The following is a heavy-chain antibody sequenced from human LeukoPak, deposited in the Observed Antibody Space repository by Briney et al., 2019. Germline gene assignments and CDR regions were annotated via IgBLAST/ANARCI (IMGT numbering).Heavy chain of an antibody. D-gene: IGHD4-17*01. CDR3: ATKPTYGGYTDY. CDR1: GFAFSVYP. V-gene: IGHV3-23*01. Sequence: GGSLRLSCAASGFAFSVYPMNWVRPAPGRGLEWVSTISGSGDTTYYADSVKGRFTISRDNSKNTLFLQLNSLRAEDTAVYYCATKPTYGGYTDYWGQGTLVTVSS. J-gene: IGHJ4*02. CDR2: ISGSGDTT.